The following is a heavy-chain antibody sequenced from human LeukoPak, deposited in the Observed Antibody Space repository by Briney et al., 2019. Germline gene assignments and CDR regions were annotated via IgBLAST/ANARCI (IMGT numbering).Heavy chain of an antibody. V-gene: IGHV1-69*05. CDR1: GGSFRGYG. D-gene: IGHD3-22*01. CDR2: ISPVFGTA. J-gene: IGHJ4*02. CDR3: AAEAVHDSGGYYPSLDY. Sequence: ASVKVSCKISGGSFRGYGFTWVRQAPGQGLEWMGGISPVFGTATYAQKFKGRVTLTTDESTSTAYMEVSSLRHEDTATYYCAAEAVHDSGGYYPSLDYWGQGTLVTVSS.